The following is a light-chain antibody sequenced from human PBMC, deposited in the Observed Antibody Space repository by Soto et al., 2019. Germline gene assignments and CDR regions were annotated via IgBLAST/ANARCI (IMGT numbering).Light chain of an antibody. CDR1: RSNIGSDA. Sequence: QSVLTQPPSASGTPGQRVTISCSGSRSNIGSDAVNWFQQLPGTTPKILIYGNYQRPSGVPDRFSGSKSGTSASLAISGLQSEDEADYYCAAWDDSLNGYVLGSGTKLTVL. CDR2: GNY. CDR3: AAWDDSLNGYV. V-gene: IGLV1-44*01. J-gene: IGLJ1*01.